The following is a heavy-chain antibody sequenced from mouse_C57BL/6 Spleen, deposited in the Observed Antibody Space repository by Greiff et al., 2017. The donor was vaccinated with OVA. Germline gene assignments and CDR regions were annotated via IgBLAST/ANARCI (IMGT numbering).Heavy chain of an antibody. V-gene: IGHV1-15*01. J-gene: IGHJ1*03. Sequence: QVQLKESGAELVRPGASVTLSCKASGYTFTDYEMHWVKQTPVHGLEWIGAIDPETGGTAYNQKFKGKAILTADKSSSTAYMELRSLTSEDSAVYYCTRSPNRWYFDVWGTGTTVTVSS. CDR2: IDPETGGT. CDR1: GYTFTDYE. CDR3: TRSPNRWYFDV. D-gene: IGHD4-1*01.